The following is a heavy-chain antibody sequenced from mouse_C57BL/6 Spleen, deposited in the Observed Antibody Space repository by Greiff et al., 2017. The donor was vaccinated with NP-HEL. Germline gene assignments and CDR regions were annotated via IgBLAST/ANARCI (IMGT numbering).Heavy chain of an antibody. CDR2: INPYNGDT. V-gene: IGHV1-20*01. D-gene: IGHD2-4*01. CDR1: GYSFTGYF. J-gene: IGHJ2*01. Sequence: EVKLQESGPELVKPGDSVKISCKASGYSFTGYFMNWVMQSHGKSLEWIGRINPYNGDTFYNQKFKGKATLTVDKSSSTAHMELRSLTSEDSAVYYCAREKYDYDGCDYWGQGTTLTVSS. CDR3: AREKYDYDGCDY.